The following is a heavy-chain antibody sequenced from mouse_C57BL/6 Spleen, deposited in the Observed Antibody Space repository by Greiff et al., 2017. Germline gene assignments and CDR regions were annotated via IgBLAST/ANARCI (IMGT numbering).Heavy chain of an antibody. CDR3: ASQYGNSWYFDV. CDR1: GFSLTSYG. Sequence: QVQLKQSGPGLVQPSQSLSITCTVSGFSLTSYGVHWVRQSPGKGLEWLGVIWSGGSTDYNAAFISRLSISKDNSKSQVFFKMNSLQADDTSIYYCASQYGNSWYFDVWGTGTSVTVSS. D-gene: IGHD2-10*02. J-gene: IGHJ1*03. V-gene: IGHV2-2*01. CDR2: IWSGGST.